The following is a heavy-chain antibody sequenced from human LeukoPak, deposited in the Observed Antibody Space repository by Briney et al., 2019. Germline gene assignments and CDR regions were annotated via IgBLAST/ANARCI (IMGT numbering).Heavy chain of an antibody. CDR3: ARLYYYGSGMFSVFDI. CDR1: GGSISSSNW. J-gene: IGHJ3*02. CDR2: IYHSGST. D-gene: IGHD3-10*01. V-gene: IGHV4-4*02. Sequence: SETLSLTCAVSGGSISSSNWWSWVRQPPGKGLEWIGEIYHSGSTNYNPSLKSRVTISVDKSKNQFSLKLSSVTAADTAVYYCARLYYYGSGMFSVFDIGGQGKMVTVSS.